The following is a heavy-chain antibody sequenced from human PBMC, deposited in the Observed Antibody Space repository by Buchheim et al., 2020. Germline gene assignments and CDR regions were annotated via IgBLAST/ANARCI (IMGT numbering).Heavy chain of an antibody. V-gene: IGHV3-23*01. CDR1: GFTFSSYA. Sequence: EVQLLESGGGLVQPGGSLRLSCAASGFTFSSYAMSWVRQAPGKGLEWVSAISGSGGSTYSADSVKGRFTISRDNSKNTLYLQMNSLRAEDTAVYYCARAKGLTMIVVVKSPFDYWGQGTL. J-gene: IGHJ4*02. CDR2: ISGSGGST. D-gene: IGHD3-22*01. CDR3: ARAKGLTMIVVVKSPFDY.